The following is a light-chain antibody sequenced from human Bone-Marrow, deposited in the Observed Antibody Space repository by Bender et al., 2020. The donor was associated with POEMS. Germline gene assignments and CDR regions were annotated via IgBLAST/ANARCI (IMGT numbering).Light chain of an antibody. CDR3: QVWERDHTPDHVA. V-gene: IGLV3-21*02. J-gene: IGLJ2*01. Sequence: YVLTQPPSLSVAPGQTATLTCVGHNIEKKNVHWYQQQSGRSPVLVLHDDIDRPSGIPERFSGSNSGNTATLTITRVEAGDEADYFCQVWERDHTPDHVAFGGGTKLTVL. CDR2: DDI. CDR1: NIEKKN.